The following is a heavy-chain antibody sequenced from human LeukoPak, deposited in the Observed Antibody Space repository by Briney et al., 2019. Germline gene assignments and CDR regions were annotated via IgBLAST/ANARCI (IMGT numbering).Heavy chain of an antibody. V-gene: IGHV4-4*07. D-gene: IGHD3-10*01. Sequence: SETLSLTCTASGGSISSYYWSWIRQPAGKGLEWIGRIYTSGSTNYNPSLQSRVTMSVDTSKNQFSLKLSSVTAADTAVYYCARDYYGSGSYNYYFGMDVWGQGTLVTVSS. CDR2: IYTSGST. CDR3: ARDYYGSGSYNYYFGMDV. CDR1: GGSISSYY. J-gene: IGHJ6*02.